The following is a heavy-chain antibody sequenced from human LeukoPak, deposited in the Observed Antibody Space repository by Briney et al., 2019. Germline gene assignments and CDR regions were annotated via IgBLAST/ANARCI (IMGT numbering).Heavy chain of an antibody. CDR1: GGSIGSSSYY. J-gene: IGHJ6*03. CDR2: IYYSGST. CDR3: ARGPPIRGYRYGYDTGYYYSYSMDV. D-gene: IGHD5-18*01. Sequence: DPSETLSLTCTVSGGSIGSSSYYWGWIRQPPGKGLEWIGSIYYSGSTYYNPSLKSRVTISVDTSKNQFSLKLSSVTAADTAVYYCARGPPIRGYRYGYDTGYYYSYSMDVWGKGTTVTISS. V-gene: IGHV4-39*07.